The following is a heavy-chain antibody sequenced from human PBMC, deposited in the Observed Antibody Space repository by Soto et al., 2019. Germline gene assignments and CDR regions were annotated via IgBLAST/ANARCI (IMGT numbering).Heavy chain of an antibody. CDR3: TRPRYDGIGMPFDD. J-gene: IGHJ4*02. D-gene: IGHD3-22*01. V-gene: IGHV3-74*01. CDR2: INGDGIST. CDR1: GFTFSSSW. Sequence: EVQLVDSGGGLVQPGGSLRLSCAVSGFTFSSSWMHWVRQVPGKGLVWVSSINGDGISTTYADYVKGRFTISRDNAKNTLYLQMTSLRAEDTAVYYCTRPRYDGIGMPFDDWGRGTLVTVSS.